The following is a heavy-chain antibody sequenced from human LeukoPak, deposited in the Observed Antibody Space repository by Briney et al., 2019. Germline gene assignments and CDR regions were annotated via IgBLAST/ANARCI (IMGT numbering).Heavy chain of an antibody. D-gene: IGHD6-13*01. CDR3: ARDLAAAGTVAAFDI. CDR1: GFTFSSYW. V-gene: IGHV3-7*01. Sequence: GGSLRLSCAAFGFTFSSYWMSWVRQAPGKGLEWVANIKQDGSEKYYVDSVKGRFTISRDNAKNSLYLQMNSLRAEDTAVYYCARDLAAAGTVAAFDIWGQGTMVTVSS. J-gene: IGHJ3*02. CDR2: IKQDGSEK.